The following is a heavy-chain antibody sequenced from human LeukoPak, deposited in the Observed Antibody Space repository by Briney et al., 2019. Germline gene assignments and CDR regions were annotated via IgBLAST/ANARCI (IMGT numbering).Heavy chain of an antibody. V-gene: IGHV1-2*02. J-gene: IGHJ4*02. Sequence: ASVKVSCKSSVYTFTGYYMHWVRQAPGQGLEWMGWINPNSGGTNYAQKFQGRVTMTRDTSISTAYMELSRLRSDDTAVYYCARDIPWIVVVPAAMRDYWGQGTLVTVSS. CDR3: ARDIPWIVVVPAAMRDY. D-gene: IGHD2-2*01. CDR2: INPNSGGT. CDR1: VYTFTGYY.